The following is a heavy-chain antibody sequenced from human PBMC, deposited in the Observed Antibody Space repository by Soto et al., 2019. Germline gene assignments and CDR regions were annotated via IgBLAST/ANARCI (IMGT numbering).Heavy chain of an antibody. CDR3: AKHYYDSSGYEPYYYYYYGMDV. Sequence: PGGSLRLSCAASGFTFSSYGMHWVRQAPGKGLEWVAVISYDGSNKYYADSVEGRFTISRDNSKNTLYLQMNSLRAEDTAVYYCAKHYYDSSGYEPYYYYYYGMDVWGQGTTVTVSS. J-gene: IGHJ6*02. CDR1: GFTFSSYG. V-gene: IGHV3-30*18. CDR2: ISYDGSNK. D-gene: IGHD3-22*01.